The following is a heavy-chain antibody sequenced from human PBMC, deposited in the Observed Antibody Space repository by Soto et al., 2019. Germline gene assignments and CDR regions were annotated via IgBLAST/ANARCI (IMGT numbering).Heavy chain of an antibody. CDR1: GFMFSTFG. CDR2: IMPAGNNI. D-gene: IGHD3-22*01. V-gene: IGHV3-33*01. CDR3: VRSYYSSGQLYFDI. J-gene: IGHJ3*02. Sequence: QVQVVESGGGVVQPGRSLRLSCAASGFMFSTFGMHWVRQAPGKGLEWVAVIMPAGNNIYYADSVKGRFTISRDNSKSTLHLQMDSLRAEDTAVYYCVRSYYSSGQLYFDIWGQGTKVTVSS.